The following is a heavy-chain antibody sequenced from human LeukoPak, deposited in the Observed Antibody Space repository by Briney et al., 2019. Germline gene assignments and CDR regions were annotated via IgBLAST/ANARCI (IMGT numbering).Heavy chain of an antibody. J-gene: IGHJ3*02. CDR2: IIPILGIA. CDR3: ASQVQYQTAFDI. V-gene: IGHV1-69*02. D-gene: IGHD4-11*01. CDR1: GGTFSSYT. Sequence: SVKVSCKASGGTFSSYTISWGRQAPGQALEWMGRIIPILGIANYAQKFQVRVTITADKSTSTAYMELSSLRSEDKAVYYCASQVQYQTAFDIWGQGTMVTVSS.